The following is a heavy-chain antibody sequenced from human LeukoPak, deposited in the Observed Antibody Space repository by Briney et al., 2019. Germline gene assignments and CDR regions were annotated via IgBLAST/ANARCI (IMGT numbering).Heavy chain of an antibody. D-gene: IGHD3-3*01. CDR2: IYHSGST. CDR3: AKLSEGLRAFDI. J-gene: IGHJ3*02. CDR1: GGSISSSNW. V-gene: IGHV4-4*02. Sequence: SETLSLTCAVSGGSISSSNWWSWVRQPPGKGLEWIGEIYHSGSTNYNPSLKSRVTISVDKSENQFSLKLSSVTAADTAVYYCAKLSEGLRAFDIWGQGTMFTVSS.